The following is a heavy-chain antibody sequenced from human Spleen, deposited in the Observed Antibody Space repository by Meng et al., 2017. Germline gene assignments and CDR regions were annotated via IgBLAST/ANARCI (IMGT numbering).Heavy chain of an antibody. Sequence: SVKVSCKASGGTFSSYAISWVRQAPGQGLEWMGGIIPIFGTANYAQKFQGRVTITTDESTSTAYMELSSLRSEDTAVYYCARGRIVVVPAATGGDYYFDYWGQGTLVTVSS. J-gene: IGHJ4*02. CDR1: GGTFSSYA. V-gene: IGHV1-69*05. CDR2: IIPIFGTA. D-gene: IGHD2-2*01. CDR3: ARGRIVVVPAATGGDYYFDY.